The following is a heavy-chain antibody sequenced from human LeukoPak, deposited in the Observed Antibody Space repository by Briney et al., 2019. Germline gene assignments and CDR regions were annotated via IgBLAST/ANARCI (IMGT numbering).Heavy chain of an antibody. CDR3: ATDLVGGTRRDFDH. J-gene: IGHJ4*02. CDR1: GHALKKLS. V-gene: IGHV1-24*01. CDR2: FDLEDGEI. D-gene: IGHD2-15*01. Sequence: ASVKVSCKVSGHALKKLSMHWVRQAPGKGLEWMGSFDLEDGEIVYSQKFQGRVTMTADTSLDTIYMELNSLKSEDTAVYYCATDLVGGTRRDFDHWGQGTLVTVSS.